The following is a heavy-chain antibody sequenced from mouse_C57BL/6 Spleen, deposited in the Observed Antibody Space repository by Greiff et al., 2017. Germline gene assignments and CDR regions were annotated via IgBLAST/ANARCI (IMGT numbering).Heavy chain of an antibody. CDR2: IYPGDGDT. CDR1: GYAFSSYW. V-gene: IGHV1-80*01. D-gene: IGHD2-4*01. Sequence: LVESGAELVKPGASVKISCKASGYAFSSYWMNWVKQRPGQGLEWIGQIYPGDGDTNYNGKFKGKATLTADKSSSTAYMQLSSLTSEDSAVYFCARERNDYDVLYYFDYWGQGTTLTVSS. CDR3: ARERNDYDVLYYFDY. J-gene: IGHJ2*01.